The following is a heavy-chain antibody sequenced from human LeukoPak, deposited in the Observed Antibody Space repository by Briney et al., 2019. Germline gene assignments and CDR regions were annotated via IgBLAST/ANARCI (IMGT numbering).Heavy chain of an antibody. J-gene: IGHJ4*02. D-gene: IGHD4-17*01. Sequence: ASVKVSCKVSGYTLTELSMHWVRQAPGKGLEWIGGFDPEDGETIYAQKFQGRVTMTEDTSTDTAYMELSSLRSEDTAVYYCAAVRGRGGDYSPDYWGQGTLVTVSS. CDR3: AAVRGRGGDYSPDY. V-gene: IGHV1-24*01. CDR1: GYTLTELS. CDR2: FDPEDGET.